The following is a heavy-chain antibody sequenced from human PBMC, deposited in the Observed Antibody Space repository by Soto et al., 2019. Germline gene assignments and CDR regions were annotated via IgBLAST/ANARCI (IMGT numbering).Heavy chain of an antibody. V-gene: IGHV4-39*01. CDR1: GYSVTSSDYY. D-gene: IGHD2-15*01. CDR2: MFYSGLT. CDR3: APLSVSLSGPYGIHV. Sequence: SETLSLTCSVSGYSVTSSDYYWAWIRQPPGKGLEWIGSMFYSGLTYYNPSLKSRVTLSVDTSKNQFSVRLNSVTAADAAVYYCAPLSVSLSGPYGIHVWGQGTTVTVSS. J-gene: IGHJ6*02.